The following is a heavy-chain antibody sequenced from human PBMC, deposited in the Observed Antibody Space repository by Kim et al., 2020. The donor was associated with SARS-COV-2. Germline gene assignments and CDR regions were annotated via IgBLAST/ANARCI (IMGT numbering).Heavy chain of an antibody. CDR1: GFTFNRYA. CDR3: GKDLVPGGLDV. CDR2: FSLDSNRI. V-gene: IGHV3-9*01. Sequence: GGSLRLSCIVSGFTFNRYAMHWVRQAPGKGLEWVGGFSLDSNRIDYADSVKGRFTISRDFAKNSLYLQMNSLRVDDTAVYYCGKDLVPGGLDVWGQGTTVTVSS. J-gene: IGHJ6*02. D-gene: IGHD2-8*02.